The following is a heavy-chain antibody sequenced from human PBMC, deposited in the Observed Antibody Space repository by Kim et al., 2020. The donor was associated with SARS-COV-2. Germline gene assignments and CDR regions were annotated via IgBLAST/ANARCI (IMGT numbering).Heavy chain of an antibody. J-gene: IGHJ6*02. V-gene: IGHV3-33*01. CDR2: IWYDGSEA. D-gene: IGHD1-7*01. CDR3: GRDGQNLAPYGLDV. CDR1: GFTFSRHA. Sequence: GGSLRLSCAASGFTFSRHAMHWVRQAPGKGLEWVSYIWYDGSEAAYADSVKGRFTIFRDNSKNTLYLQVNRLRSEDTVVYWWGRDGQNLAPYGLDVWGQGTSNTVSS.